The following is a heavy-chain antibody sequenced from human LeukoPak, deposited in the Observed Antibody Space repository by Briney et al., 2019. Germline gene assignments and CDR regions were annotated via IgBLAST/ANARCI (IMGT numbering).Heavy chain of an antibody. CDR1: GFTFSSYS. Sequence: GGSLRLSCAASGFTFSSYSMNWVRQAPGKGLEWVSSISSSSSYIYYADSVKGRFTISRDNAENSLYLQMNSLRAEDTAVYYCARDSSGWYWFDPWGQGTLVTVSS. J-gene: IGHJ5*02. CDR2: ISSSSSYI. V-gene: IGHV3-21*01. CDR3: ARDSSGWYWFDP. D-gene: IGHD6-19*01.